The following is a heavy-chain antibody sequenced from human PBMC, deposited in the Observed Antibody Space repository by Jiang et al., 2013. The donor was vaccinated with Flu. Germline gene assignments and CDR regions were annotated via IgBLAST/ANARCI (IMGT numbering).Heavy chain of an antibody. CDR1: GGSISSNY. D-gene: IGHD3-10*01. Sequence: SGSGLVKPSETLSLTCIVSGGSISSNYWSWIRQPPGKGLEWIGYIYYSGSTNYNPSLKSRVTISVDTSKNQFSLKLTSVTAADTAVYYCARTTPDHGSGSYYWERYTYYGMDVWGQGTTVTVSS. J-gene: IGHJ6*02. V-gene: IGHV4-59*01. CDR2: IYYSGST. CDR3: ARTTPDHGSGSYYWERYTYYGMDV.